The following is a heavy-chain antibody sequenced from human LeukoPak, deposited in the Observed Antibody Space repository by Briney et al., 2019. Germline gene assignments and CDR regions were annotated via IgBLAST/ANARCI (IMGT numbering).Heavy chain of an antibody. CDR1: GFTFSSYV. CDR3: VKAACGSECYYLMDV. D-gene: IGHD2-21*01. J-gene: IGHJ6*03. CDR2: ISGSGSNT. V-gene: IGHV3-23*01. Sequence: GGSLRLSCAASGFTFSSYVMTWVRQAPGKGLEWVSGISGSGSNTYYADSVKGRFTISRDNSNNMVYLQMNGLRAEDTAVYYCVKAACGSECYYLMDVWGKGTTVTI.